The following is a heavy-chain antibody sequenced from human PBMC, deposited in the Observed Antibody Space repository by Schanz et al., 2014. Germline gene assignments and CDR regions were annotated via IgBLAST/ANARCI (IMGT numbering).Heavy chain of an antibody. J-gene: IGHJ4*02. D-gene: IGHD2-8*01. Sequence: VQLVESGGGVVQPGRSLRLSCAASGFTVDSHYMSWVRQAPGKGLEWVSAINSGGDSTYYADSVKGRLTISRDNSKNTLYLQMNSLRADDTAVYYCALMSAYFDYWGQGALVTVSS. V-gene: IGHV3-23*04. CDR1: GFTVDSHY. CDR3: ALMSAYFDY. CDR2: INSGGDST.